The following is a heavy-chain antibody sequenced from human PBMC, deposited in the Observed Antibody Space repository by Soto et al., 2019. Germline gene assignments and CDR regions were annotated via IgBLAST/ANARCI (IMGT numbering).Heavy chain of an antibody. J-gene: IGHJ3*02. CDR1: GFTFSSYS. D-gene: IGHD6-19*01. CDR3: ARDQWLVQPHAFDI. Sequence: GGSLRLSCAASGFTFSSYSMNWVRQAPGKGLEWVSYISSSSSTIYYADSVKGRFTISRDNAKNSLYLQMNSLRAEDTAVYYCARDQWLVQPHAFDIWGQGTMVTVSS. V-gene: IGHV3-48*01. CDR2: ISSSSSTI.